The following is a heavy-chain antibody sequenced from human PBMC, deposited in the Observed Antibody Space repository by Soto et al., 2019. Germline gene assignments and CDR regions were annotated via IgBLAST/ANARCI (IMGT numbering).Heavy chain of an antibody. D-gene: IGHD6-19*01. J-gene: IGHJ4*02. CDR2: INPSGGST. Sequence: ASVKVSCKASGYTFTSYYMHWVRQAPGQGLEWMGIINPSGGSTSYAQKFQGRVTMTRDTSTSTVYMELSSLRSEDTAVYYCARVAVAGMGGGDYFDYWGQGTLVTVSS. CDR1: GYTFTSYY. V-gene: IGHV1-46*03. CDR3: ARVAVAGMGGGDYFDY.